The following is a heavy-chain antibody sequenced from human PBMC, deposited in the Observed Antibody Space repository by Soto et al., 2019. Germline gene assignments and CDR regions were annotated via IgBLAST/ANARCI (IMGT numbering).Heavy chain of an antibody. CDR2: IIPIFGTA. Sequence: QVQLVLSGAEVKKPGSSVKVSCKASGGTFSSYAISWVRQDPGQGLEWMGGIIPIFGTANYAQKFQGRVTITADESTSTAYMELSSLRSEDTAVYYCARDRLRGGPEDYWGQGTLVTVSS. D-gene: IGHD2-15*01. CDR1: GGTFSSYA. CDR3: ARDRLRGGPEDY. V-gene: IGHV1-69*01. J-gene: IGHJ4*02.